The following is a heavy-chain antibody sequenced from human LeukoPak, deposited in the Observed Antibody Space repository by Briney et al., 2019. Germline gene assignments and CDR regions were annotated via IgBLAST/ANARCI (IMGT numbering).Heavy chain of an antibody. CDR3: ARAPYYYDSSGFRYYYMDV. CDR1: GFTFSSYW. CDR2: INSDGSST. D-gene: IGHD3-22*01. Sequence: GGSLRLSCAASGFTFSSYWMHWVRQAPGKGLVWVSRINSDGSSTSYADSVKGRFTISRDNAKNTLYLQMNSLRAEDTAVYYCARAPYYYDSSGFRYYYMDVWGKGTTVTVSS. V-gene: IGHV3-74*01. J-gene: IGHJ6*03.